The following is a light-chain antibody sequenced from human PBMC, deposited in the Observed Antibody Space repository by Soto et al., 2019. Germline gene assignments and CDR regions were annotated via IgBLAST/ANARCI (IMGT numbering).Light chain of an antibody. Sequence: QSALTQPASVSGSPGQSITISCTGTSSDVGAYNYVSWFQQHPGKAPELMIYEVSNRPSGVSHRFSGSKSGNTASLTISGLQAEDEADYYCSSHTTSSTWVFGGGTKVTVL. J-gene: IGLJ3*02. V-gene: IGLV2-14*01. CDR3: SSHTTSSTWV. CDR2: EVS. CDR1: SSDVGAYNY.